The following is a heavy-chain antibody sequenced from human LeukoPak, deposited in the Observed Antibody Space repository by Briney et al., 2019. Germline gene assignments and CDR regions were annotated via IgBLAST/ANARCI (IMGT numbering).Heavy chain of an antibody. V-gene: IGHV3-23*01. Sequence: GGSLRLSCAASGFTFSSYAMSWVRQAPGKGLEWVSAISGSGGSTYYADSVKGRFTISRDNSNNTLYLQMNSLRAEDTAVYYCAKGGAYYYDSSGYFGIWGQGTMVTVSS. CDR1: GFTFSSYA. CDR3: AKGGAYYYDSSGYFGI. J-gene: IGHJ3*02. D-gene: IGHD3-22*01. CDR2: ISGSGGST.